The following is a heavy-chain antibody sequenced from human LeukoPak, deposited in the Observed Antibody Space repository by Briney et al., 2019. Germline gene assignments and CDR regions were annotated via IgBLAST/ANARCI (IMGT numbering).Heavy chain of an antibody. CDR1: GYSFTSYW. CDR3: ARTDYYGSGTYAFDI. D-gene: IGHD3-10*01. J-gene: IGHJ3*02. V-gene: IGHV5-51*01. Sequence: GESLKISCKGSGYSFTSYWIGWVRQMPGKGLEWMGIIYPGDSDTRYSPFFQGQVTISADKSISTAYLQWSSLKASDTAMYYCARTDYYGSGTYAFDIWGQGTMVTVSS. CDR2: IYPGDSDT.